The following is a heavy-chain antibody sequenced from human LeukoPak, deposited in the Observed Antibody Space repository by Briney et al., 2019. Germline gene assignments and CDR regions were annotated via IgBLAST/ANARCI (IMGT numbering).Heavy chain of an antibody. CDR3: ARERRFLEWLLPYFGY. J-gene: IGHJ4*02. CDR1: GGSFSGYY. D-gene: IGHD3-3*01. V-gene: IGHV4-34*01. CDR2: INHSGST. Sequence: PSETLSLTCAVYGGSFSGYYWSWIRQPPGKGLEWIGEINHSGSTNYNPSLKSRVTISVDTSKNQFSLKLSSVTAADTAVYYCARERRFLEWLLPYFGYWGQGTLVTVSS.